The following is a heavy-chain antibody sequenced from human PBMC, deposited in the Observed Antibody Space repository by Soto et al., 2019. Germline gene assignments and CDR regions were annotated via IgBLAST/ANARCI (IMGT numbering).Heavy chain of an antibody. D-gene: IGHD3-10*01. CDR3: AQVYRGVIGFGMDV. Sequence: QVQLVESGGGVVQPGRSLRLSCVASELSFSRHGFHWVRLAPGKGLEWVAYISYDGRDERYADTVRGRFTISRDNSKNTLYLHMNSLTTEDTAVYICAQVYRGVIGFGMDVWGQGTTVTVSS. CDR1: ELSFSRHG. V-gene: IGHV3-30*03. CDR2: ISYDGRDE. J-gene: IGHJ6*02.